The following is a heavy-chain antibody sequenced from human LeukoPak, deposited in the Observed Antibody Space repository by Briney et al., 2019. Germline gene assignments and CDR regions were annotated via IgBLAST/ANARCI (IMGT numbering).Heavy chain of an antibody. V-gene: IGHV3-30-3*01. D-gene: IGHD1-26*01. CDR3: GTDPLGVGAKSPAFDI. J-gene: IGHJ3*02. Sequence: GGSLRLSCAASGFTFSSYAMHWVRQAPGKGLEWVAVISYDGSNKYYADSVKGRFTISRDNSKNTLYLQMNSLRAEDTAVYYCGTDPLGVGAKSPAFDIWGQGTMVTVSS. CDR1: GFTFSSYA. CDR2: ISYDGSNK.